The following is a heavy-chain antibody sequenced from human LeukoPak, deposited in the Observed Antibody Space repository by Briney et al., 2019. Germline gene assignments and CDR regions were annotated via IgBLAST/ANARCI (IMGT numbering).Heavy chain of an antibody. J-gene: IGHJ4*02. V-gene: IGHV1-8*02. D-gene: IGHD3-3*01. Sequence: ASVKVSCKASGYTFTGYYMHWVRQATGQGLEWMGWMSPNSGNTGYAQKFQGRVTMTRNTSISTAYMELSSLRSEDTAVYYCARHDFWSGYYLFDYWGQGTLVTVSS. CDR1: GYTFTGYY. CDR2: MSPNSGNT. CDR3: ARHDFWSGYYLFDY.